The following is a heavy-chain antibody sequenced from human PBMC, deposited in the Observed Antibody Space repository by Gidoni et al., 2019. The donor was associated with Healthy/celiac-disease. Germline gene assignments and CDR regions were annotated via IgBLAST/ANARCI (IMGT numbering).Heavy chain of an antibody. CDR1: GFTFSSYG. Sequence: QVQLVESGGGVVQPGRSLRLSCAASGFTFSSYGMHWVRQATGKGLEWVAVISYDGSNKYYADSVKGRFTISRDNSKNTLYLQMNSLRAEDTAVYYCAKDGKRGSGWYVTGYYYYGMDVWGQGTTVTVSS. V-gene: IGHV3-30*18. CDR3: AKDGKRGSGWYVTGYYYYGMDV. J-gene: IGHJ6*02. D-gene: IGHD6-19*01. CDR2: ISYDGSNK.